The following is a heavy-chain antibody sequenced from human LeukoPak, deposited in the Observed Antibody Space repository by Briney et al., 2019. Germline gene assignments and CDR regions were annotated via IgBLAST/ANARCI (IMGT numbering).Heavy chain of an antibody. D-gene: IGHD1-26*01. CDR1: GFTFSSYA. CDR2: ISGSAGTT. V-gene: IGHV3-23*01. Sequence: GGSLRLSCAASGFTFSSYAMSWVRQASGKGLEWVSSISGSAGTTYYADSVKGRFTISRDNSKNTLYLQMNSLRAEDTAVYYCAKEGVDQSQWALDYWGQGTLVTVSS. J-gene: IGHJ4*02. CDR3: AKEGVDQSQWALDY.